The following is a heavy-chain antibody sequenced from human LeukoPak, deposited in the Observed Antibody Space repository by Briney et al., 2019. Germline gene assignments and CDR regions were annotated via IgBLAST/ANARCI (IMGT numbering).Heavy chain of an antibody. CDR2: IKQDGSEK. V-gene: IGHV3-7*01. CDR3: ARDGGYDFWSGYYWYYYYYMDV. Sequence: GGSLRLSCAASGFTFSSYWMSWFRQAPEKGLEWVANIKQDGSEKYYVDSVKGRFTISRDNAKNSLYLQMNSLRAEDTAVYYCARDGGYDFWSGYYWYYYYYMDVWGKGTTVTVSS. CDR1: GFTFSSYW. D-gene: IGHD3-3*01. J-gene: IGHJ6*03.